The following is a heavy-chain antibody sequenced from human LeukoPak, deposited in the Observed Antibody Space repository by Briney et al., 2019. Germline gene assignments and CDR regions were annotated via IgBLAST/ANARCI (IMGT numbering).Heavy chain of an antibody. V-gene: IGHV4-59*01. CDR2: IYYSGST. Sequence: PSETLSLTCTVCGGYISSYYWSWSRQPPGKGLEWIGYIYYSGSTNYNPSLKSRVTISVDTSKNQFSLKLSSVTAADTAVYYCASGYSSSWYYLHAFDIWGQGTMVTVSS. CDR3: ASGYSSSWYYLHAFDI. D-gene: IGHD6-13*01. CDR1: GGYISSYY. J-gene: IGHJ3*02.